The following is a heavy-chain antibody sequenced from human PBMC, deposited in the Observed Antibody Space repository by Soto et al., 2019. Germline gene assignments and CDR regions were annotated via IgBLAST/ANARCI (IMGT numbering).Heavy chain of an antibody. D-gene: IGHD3-22*01. V-gene: IGHV3-7*01. CDR2: IKQDGSER. J-gene: IGHJ4*02. CDR1: GFTFENFW. Sequence: EVQLVESGGGLVRPGGSRRLSCAASGFTFENFWMSWVRQAPGKGLEWVANIKQDGSERYYVDSVKGRCSISRDNTQNSVYLQMNSLRAEDTAVYYCARAYYYESSVHDWGQGTLVTVSS. CDR3: ARAYYYESSVHD.